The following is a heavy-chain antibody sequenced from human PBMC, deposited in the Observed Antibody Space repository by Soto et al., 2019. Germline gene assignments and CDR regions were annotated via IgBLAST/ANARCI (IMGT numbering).Heavy chain of an antibody. D-gene: IGHD3-10*01. CDR2: ANSDGSST. J-gene: IGHJ6*04. Sequence: EVQLVESGGGLVQPGGSLRLSCAGSGFTFNTYWMHWVRQAPGKGPVWVSRANSDGSSTTYADSVKGRFTISRDNARNTLYLQMNSLRAEDKAVYYCTRVVRFGSAEYYYSYDMDVWGEGTAVTVTS. V-gene: IGHV3-74*03. CDR3: TRVVRFGSAEYYYSYDMDV. CDR1: GFTFNTYW.